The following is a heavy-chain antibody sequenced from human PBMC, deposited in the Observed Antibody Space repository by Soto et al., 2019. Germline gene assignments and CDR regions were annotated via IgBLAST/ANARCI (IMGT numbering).Heavy chain of an antibody. V-gene: IGHV4-34*01. CDR2: INHSGST. CDR1: GGTFSGYY. Sequence: PSETLSLTCAVYGGTFSGYYWTWIRQPPGTGLEWIGEINHSGSTYYNPSLKSRVTISVDTSKNQFSLKLSSVPAADTAVYYCASGGGLFGLGSGVVGLDYYFDYWGQGTLVTVSS. J-gene: IGHJ4*02. CDR3: ASGGGLFGLGSGVVGLDYYFDY. D-gene: IGHD2-15*01.